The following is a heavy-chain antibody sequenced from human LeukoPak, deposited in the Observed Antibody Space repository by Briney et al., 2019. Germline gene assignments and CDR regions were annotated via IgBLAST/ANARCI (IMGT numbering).Heavy chain of an antibody. Sequence: GGSLRLSCAASGFTFSSYAMSGVRQAPGKGLEWVSGISGSGGSTYYADSVKGRFTISRDNSKNTLYLQMNSLRAEDTAIYYCARREMPTNSFDYWGQGTLVTVSS. CDR2: ISGSGGST. CDR1: GFTFSSYA. D-gene: IGHD5-24*01. V-gene: IGHV3-23*01. CDR3: ARREMPTNSFDY. J-gene: IGHJ4*02.